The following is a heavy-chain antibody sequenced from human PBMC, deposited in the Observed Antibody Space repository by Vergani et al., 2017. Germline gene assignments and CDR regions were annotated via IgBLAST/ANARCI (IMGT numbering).Heavy chain of an antibody. CDR2: IYYSWST. CDR3: ARGDYYGSGSYYSPVDAFDI. J-gene: IGHJ3*02. Sequence: QVQLQESGPGLVKPSQTLSLTCTVSGGSISSGGYYWSWIRQHPGKGLEWIGYIYYSWSTYYNPSLKSRVTISVDTSKNQFSLKLSSVTAADTAVYYCARGDYYGSGSYYSPVDAFDIWGQGTMVTVSS. D-gene: IGHD3-10*01. CDR1: GGSISSGGYY. V-gene: IGHV4-31*03.